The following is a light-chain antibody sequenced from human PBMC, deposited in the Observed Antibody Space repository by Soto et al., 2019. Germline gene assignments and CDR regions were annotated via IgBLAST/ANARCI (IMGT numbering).Light chain of an antibody. Sequence: EIVLTQSPGTLSLSPGDRATLSCRASQSGTSNYLAWYQQKPGQAPRLLLYGASRRAIGIPDRFSGSGSGTDFTLTISRLEPEDFAVYYCQQYDTSPPLTFGGGTKVEIK. CDR3: QQYDTSPPLT. CDR2: GAS. J-gene: IGKJ4*01. V-gene: IGKV3-20*01. CDR1: QSGTSNY.